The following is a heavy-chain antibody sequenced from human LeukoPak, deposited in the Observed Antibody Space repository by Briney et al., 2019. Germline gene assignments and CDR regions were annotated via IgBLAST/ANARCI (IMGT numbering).Heavy chain of an antibody. Sequence: SETLSLTCSVSGASVSDYYCNWIRQRPGKGLEWIGYVYNSGITNYNPSLRSRVTISVDTSKNQFSLKLNSVTAADTAVYYRARVRLSSGYSNWGQGTLVTVSS. CDR1: GASVSDYY. J-gene: IGHJ4*02. D-gene: IGHD3-22*01. CDR3: ARVRLSSGYSN. CDR2: VYNSGIT. V-gene: IGHV4-59*02.